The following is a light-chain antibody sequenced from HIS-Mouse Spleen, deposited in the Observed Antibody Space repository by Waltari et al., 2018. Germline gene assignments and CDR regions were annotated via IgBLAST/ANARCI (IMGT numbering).Light chain of an antibody. CDR2: EDS. CDR3: QAWDSSTYV. CDR1: ALPKKY. Sequence: SYELTQPPSVSVSPGQTARITCSGDALPKKYAYWYQQKSGQAPVLVSYEDSKRPSGIPERFSGSNSGNKATLTISGTQAMDEADYSCQAWDSSTYVFGTGTKVTVL. J-gene: IGLJ1*01. V-gene: IGLV3-1*01.